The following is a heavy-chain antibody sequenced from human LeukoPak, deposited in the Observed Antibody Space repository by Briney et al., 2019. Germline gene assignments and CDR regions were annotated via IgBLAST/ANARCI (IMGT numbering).Heavy chain of an antibody. J-gene: IGHJ5*02. Sequence: GGSLRLSCAASGFTFSSYNMNWVRQAPGKGLEWVSSISSTSDYTYYADSVKGRFTISRDNSKNSLYLQMNSLRTEDTALYYCAKEGCSGGSCFTWGQGTLVTVSS. V-gene: IGHV3-21*04. D-gene: IGHD2-15*01. CDR1: GFTFSSYN. CDR2: ISSTSDYT. CDR3: AKEGCSGGSCFT.